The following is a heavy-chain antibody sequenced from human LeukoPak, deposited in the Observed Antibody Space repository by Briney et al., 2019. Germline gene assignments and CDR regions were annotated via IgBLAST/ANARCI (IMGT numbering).Heavy chain of an antibody. Sequence: SQTLSLTCTVSGGSISSGGYYWSWIRQHPGKGLEWTGYIYYSGSTYYNPSLKSRVTISVDTSKNQFSLKLSSVTAADTAVYYCARVPDGYNLYFDYWGQGTLVTVSS. CDR2: IYYSGST. J-gene: IGHJ4*02. D-gene: IGHD5-24*01. V-gene: IGHV4-31*03. CDR1: GGSISSGGYY. CDR3: ARVPDGYNLYFDY.